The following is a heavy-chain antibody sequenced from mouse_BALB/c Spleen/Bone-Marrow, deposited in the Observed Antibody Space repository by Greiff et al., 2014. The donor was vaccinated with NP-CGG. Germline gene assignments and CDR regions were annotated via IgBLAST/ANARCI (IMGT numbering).Heavy chain of an antibody. CDR1: GFTFSSFG. V-gene: IGHV5-17*02. CDR2: ISSGSSTI. D-gene: IGHD1-1*01. J-gene: IGHJ2*01. Sequence: VQLQQSGGGLVQPGGSRKLSCAASGFTFSSFGMHWVRQAPEKGLEWVAYISSGSSTIYYADTVKGRFTVSRDNPKNTLFLQMTSLRSEDTAVYYCARLRRYYGYFDYWGQGTTLTVSS. CDR3: ARLRRYYGYFDY.